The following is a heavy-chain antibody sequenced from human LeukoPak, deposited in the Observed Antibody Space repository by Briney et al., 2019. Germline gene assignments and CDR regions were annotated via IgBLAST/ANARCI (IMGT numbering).Heavy chain of an antibody. D-gene: IGHD1-26*01. CDR1: GFTFDDYG. CDR2: INWNGGST. V-gene: IGHV3-20*04. J-gene: IGHJ3*02. CDR3: ARSSGSSGLDAFDI. Sequence: TGGSLRLSCAASGFTFDDYGMSWVRQAPGEGLEWVSGINWNGGSTGYADSVKGRFTISRDNAKNSLYLQMNSLRAEDTALYYCARSSGSSGLDAFDIWGQGTMVTVSS.